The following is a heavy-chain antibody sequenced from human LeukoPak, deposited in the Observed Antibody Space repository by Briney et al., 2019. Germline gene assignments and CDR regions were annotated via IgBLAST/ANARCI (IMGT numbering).Heavy chain of an antibody. Sequence: GGSLRLSCAASGFTFSDYYMSWIRQAPGKGLEWISYISTRGTTIYYADSVRGRFTISRDNAKNSLFLQMNSLTTEDTAVYYCATVQFLEWLPDWGQGTLVAVS. CDR3: ATVQFLEWLPD. J-gene: IGHJ4*02. CDR1: GFTFSDYY. V-gene: IGHV3-11*04. D-gene: IGHD3-3*01. CDR2: ISTRGTTI.